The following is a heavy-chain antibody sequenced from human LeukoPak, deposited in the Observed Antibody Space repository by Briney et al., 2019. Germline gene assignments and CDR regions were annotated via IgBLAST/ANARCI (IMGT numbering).Heavy chain of an antibody. Sequence: SETLSLTCTVSGGSISSYYWSWIRQPPGKGLEWIGYIYYSGSTNYNPSLKSRVTISVDTSKNQFSLKLSSVTATDTAVYYCARLLAVAAGVFDPWGQGTLVTVSS. J-gene: IGHJ5*02. CDR3: ARLLAVAAGVFDP. V-gene: IGHV4-59*08. CDR1: GGSISSYY. CDR2: IYYSGST. D-gene: IGHD6-19*01.